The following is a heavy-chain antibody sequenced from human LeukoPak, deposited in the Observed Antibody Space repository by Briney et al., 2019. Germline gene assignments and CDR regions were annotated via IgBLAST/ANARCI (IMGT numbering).Heavy chain of an antibody. CDR2: IYHSGST. D-gene: IGHD3-10*01. V-gene: IGHV4-30-2*01. CDR1: GGSISSGGYS. J-gene: IGHJ4*02. CDR3: ARSTMVRGVFDY. Sequence: SETLSLTCAVSGGSISSGGYSWSWIRQPPGKGLEWIGYIYHSGSTYHNPSLKSRVTISVDRSKNQFSLKLSSVTAADTAVYYCARSTMVRGVFDYWGQGTLVTVSS.